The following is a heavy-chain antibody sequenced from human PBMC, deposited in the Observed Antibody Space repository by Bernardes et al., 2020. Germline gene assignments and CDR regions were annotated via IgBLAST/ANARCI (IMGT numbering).Heavy chain of an antibody. CDR1: GFNFDDYG. V-gene: IGHV3-20*01. Sequence: GVSLSLSCAGSGFNFDDYGMHWFRQTPAKGLEWVSGINWSGERQASAASVKGRFIISRDNTKRYLYLKMNGVGSEDTAVYHCARENIIGGNYYFDLWGQGTLVTVSS. D-gene: IGHD3-10*01. J-gene: IGHJ4*02. CDR3: ARENIIGGNYYFDL. CDR2: INWSGERQ.